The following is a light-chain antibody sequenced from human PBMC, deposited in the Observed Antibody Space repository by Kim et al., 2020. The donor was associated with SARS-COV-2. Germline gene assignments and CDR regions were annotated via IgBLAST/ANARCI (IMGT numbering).Light chain of an antibody. CDR3: QQYNNWPT. V-gene: IGKV3-15*01. J-gene: IGKJ4*01. Sequence: SVAHGERATRTGRASEGISTNLAWYQQKPGQAPRLLIYGASTRAAGDPARFSGSGSGTEFTLTVSSLQSEDFAVYYCQQYNNWPTFGGGTKVDIK. CDR2: GAS. CDR1: EGISTN.